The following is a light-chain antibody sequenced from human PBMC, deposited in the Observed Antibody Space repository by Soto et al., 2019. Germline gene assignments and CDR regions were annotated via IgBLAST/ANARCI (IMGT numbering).Light chain of an antibody. CDR1: HYINSSY. V-gene: IGKV3-20*01. CDR3: QQYDTSPWT. Sequence: EDVLTQSPVALSLSPGERATLSCRAIHYINSSYLIWYQQKPGQAPRLLISGASSRATGIPDRFSSSGSGTGFTLTISRLEPEDFALYHCQQYDTSPWTFGQGTKVDI. J-gene: IGKJ1*01. CDR2: GAS.